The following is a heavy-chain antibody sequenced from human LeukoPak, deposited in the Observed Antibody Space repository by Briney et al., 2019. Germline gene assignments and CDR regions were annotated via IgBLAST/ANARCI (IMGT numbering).Heavy chain of an antibody. CDR3: ARGKQDFDY. V-gene: IGHV3-23*01. Sequence: GGSLRLSCAASGFTFSSYAMSWVRQAPGKGLEWVSAISGSGGSTTYADSVKGRFTISRDNAKNTLYLQMNSLRAEDTAVYYCARGKQDFDYWGQGTLVTVSS. J-gene: IGHJ4*02. CDR2: ISGSGGST. D-gene: IGHD3-10*01. CDR1: GFTFSSYA.